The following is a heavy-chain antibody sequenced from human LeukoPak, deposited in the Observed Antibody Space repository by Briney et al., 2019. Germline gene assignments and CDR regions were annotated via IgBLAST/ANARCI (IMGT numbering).Heavy chain of an antibody. V-gene: IGHV3-21*01. J-gene: IGHJ5*02. CDR1: GFTFSSYS. Sequence: GGSLRLSCAASGFTFSSYSMNWVRQAPGKGLEWVSSISSSSSYIYYADSVKGRFTISRDNAKNSLYLQMNSLRAEDTAVYYCAKVAANNWFDPWGQGTLVTVSS. CDR2: ISSSSSYI. D-gene: IGHD2-15*01. CDR3: AKVAANNWFDP.